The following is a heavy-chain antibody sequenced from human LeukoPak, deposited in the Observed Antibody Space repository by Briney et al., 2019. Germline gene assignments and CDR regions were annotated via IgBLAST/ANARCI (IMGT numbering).Heavy chain of an antibody. CDR2: INHSGST. CDR3: ARGPQWLVPNY. D-gene: IGHD6-19*01. CDR1: GGSFSGYY. V-gene: IGHV4-34*01. Sequence: SETLSLTCAVYGGSFSGYYWSWIRQPPGKGLEWIGEINHSGSTNYNPSLKSRVTISVDTSKNQFSLKLSSVTAADTAVYYCARGPQWLVPNYWGQGTLVTVSS. J-gene: IGHJ4*02.